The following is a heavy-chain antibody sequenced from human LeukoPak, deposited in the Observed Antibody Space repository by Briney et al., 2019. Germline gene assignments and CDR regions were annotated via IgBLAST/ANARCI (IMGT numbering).Heavy chain of an antibody. CDR3: TTVGAAAAAFNDRGYMDV. J-gene: IGHJ6*03. Sequence: GGSLRLSYAASGFTFSNAWMSWVRQAPGKGLEWVGRIKSKTDGGTTDYAAPVKGRFTISRDDSKNTLYLQMNSLKTEDTAVYYCTTVGAAAAAFNDRGYMDVWGKGTTVTVSS. V-gene: IGHV3-15*01. CDR1: GFTFSNAW. CDR2: IKSKTDGGTT. D-gene: IGHD6-13*01.